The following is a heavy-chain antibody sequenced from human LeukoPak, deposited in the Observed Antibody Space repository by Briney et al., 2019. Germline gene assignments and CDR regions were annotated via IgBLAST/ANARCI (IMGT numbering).Heavy chain of an antibody. CDR1: GGTFSSYA. V-gene: IGHV1-69*05. Sequence: VASVTVSCKASGGTFSSYAISWVRQAPGQGLEWMGGIIPIFGTANYAQKFQGRVTITTDESTSTAYMELSSLRSEDTAVYYCAREYVSDVVALDAFDIWGQGTMVTVSS. CDR3: AREYVSDVVALDAFDI. J-gene: IGHJ3*02. CDR2: IIPIFGTA. D-gene: IGHD5-12*01.